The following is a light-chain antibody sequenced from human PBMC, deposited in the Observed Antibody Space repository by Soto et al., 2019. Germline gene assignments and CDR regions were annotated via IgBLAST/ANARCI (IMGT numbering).Light chain of an antibody. Sequence: SALTQPRSVSGSPGQSVTISCTGTSSDFGGYDYVSWYQQHPGKAPKLMIYDVTKRPSGVPDRFSGSRSGNTASLTISGLQAEDDADYYCCSYAGTYTFYVFGTGTKVTVL. V-gene: IGLV2-11*01. CDR2: DVT. CDR3: CSYAGTYTFYV. CDR1: SSDFGGYDY. J-gene: IGLJ1*01.